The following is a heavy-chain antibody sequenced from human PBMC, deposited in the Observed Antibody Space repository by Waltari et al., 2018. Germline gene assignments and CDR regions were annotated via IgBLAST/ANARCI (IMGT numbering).Heavy chain of an antibody. CDR2: IYTSGST. V-gene: IGHV4-61*02. CDR3: ARKTPGPDAFDI. Sequence: QFQLQESSPGLVKPSHTLSLTCTVSGGSISSGRYYWSWIRQPAGKGLEWIGRIYTSGSTNYNPSLKSRVTISVDTYKNQFSLKLSSVTAADTAVYYCARKTPGPDAFDIWGQGTMVTVSS. D-gene: IGHD2-15*01. J-gene: IGHJ3*02. CDR1: GGSISSGRYY.